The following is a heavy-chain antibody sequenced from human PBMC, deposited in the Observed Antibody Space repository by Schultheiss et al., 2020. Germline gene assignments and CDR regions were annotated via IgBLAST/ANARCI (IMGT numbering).Heavy chain of an antibody. CDR1: GFTFSSYA. J-gene: IGHJ4*02. D-gene: IGHD2-15*01. Sequence: GGSLRLSCAASGFTFSSYAMHWVRQAPGKGLEWVAVIWYDGTNIYYADSVKGRFTISRDNSKNTLYLQMNSLRAEDTAVYYCARARHYCSGGSCYLHDFDYWGQGTLVTVSS. V-gene: IGHV3-33*08. CDR2: IWYDGTNI. CDR3: ARARHYCSGGSCYLHDFDY.